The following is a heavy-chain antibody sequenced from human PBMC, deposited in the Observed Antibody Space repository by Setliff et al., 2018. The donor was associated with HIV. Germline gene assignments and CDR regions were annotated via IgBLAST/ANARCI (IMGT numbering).Heavy chain of an antibody. CDR3: ARDRDYYYGSGSYERYFDY. CDR1: GGSFSGYY. CDR2: INHSGST. Sequence: SETLSLTCAVYGGSFSGYYWSWIRQPPGKGLEWIGEINHSGSTNYNPSLKSRVTISVDTSKNQFSLKLSSVTAADTAVYYCARDRDYYYGSGSYERYFDYWGQGTLVTVSS. V-gene: IGHV4-34*01. J-gene: IGHJ4*02. D-gene: IGHD3-10*01.